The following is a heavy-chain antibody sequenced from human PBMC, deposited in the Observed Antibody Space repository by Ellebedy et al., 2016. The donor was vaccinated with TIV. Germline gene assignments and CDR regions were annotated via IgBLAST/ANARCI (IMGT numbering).Heavy chain of an antibody. CDR2: IKQDGSEK. CDR3: TRKGPYYYFALDV. Sequence: GGSLRLXXAASGFTFSSYSMNWVRQAPGKGLEWVANIKQDGSEKYYADSVKGRFTISRDNGKNSVYLDMRSLRVDDSALYFCTRKGPYYYFALDVWGQGTTVNVPS. V-gene: IGHV3-7*03. J-gene: IGHJ6*02. CDR1: GFTFSSYS.